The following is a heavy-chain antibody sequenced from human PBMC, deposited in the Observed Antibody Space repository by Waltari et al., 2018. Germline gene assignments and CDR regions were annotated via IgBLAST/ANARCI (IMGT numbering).Heavy chain of an antibody. Sequence: EVQLLESGGGLGQPGGSLRLSCAASGFSFSSYEMNWVRQAPGKGLEWLSYIGSSGSTLYYADSVKGRFTISRDNTKNSLYLQMNSLRAEDTGVYYCARPRSVAFFDYWGQGTLVTVSS. CDR3: ARPRSVAFFDY. CDR1: GFSFSSYE. V-gene: IGHV3-48*03. D-gene: IGHD5-12*01. CDR2: IGSSGSTL. J-gene: IGHJ4*02.